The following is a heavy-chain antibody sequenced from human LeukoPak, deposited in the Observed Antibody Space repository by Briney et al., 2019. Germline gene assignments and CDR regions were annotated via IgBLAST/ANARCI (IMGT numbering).Heavy chain of an antibody. V-gene: IGHV3-53*01. CDR1: GFTVSSNY. CDR2: IYSGGST. J-gene: IGHJ4*02. Sequence: PGGSLRLSCAASGFTVSSNYMSWVRQAPGKRLEWVSVIYSGGSTYYADSVKGRFTISRDNSKNTLYLQMNSLRAEDTAVYYCARAGYYDSSGYPYYFDYWGQGTLVTVSS. CDR3: ARAGYYDSSGYPYYFDY. D-gene: IGHD3-22*01.